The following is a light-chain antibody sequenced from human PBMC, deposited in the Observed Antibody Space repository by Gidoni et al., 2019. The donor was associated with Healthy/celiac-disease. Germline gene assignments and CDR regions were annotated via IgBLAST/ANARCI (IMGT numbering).Light chain of an antibody. CDR1: QSVSSSY. CDR3: QQYGSSPPYT. Sequence: DIVLTQSPDTLSLSPGDRATLSCRASQSVSSSYLAWYQQKPGQAPRLLIYGASSRATGIPDRFSGSGSGTDFTLTISRLEPEDVAVYYCQQYGSSPPYTFGQGTKLEIK. J-gene: IGKJ2*01. CDR2: GAS. V-gene: IGKV3-20*01.